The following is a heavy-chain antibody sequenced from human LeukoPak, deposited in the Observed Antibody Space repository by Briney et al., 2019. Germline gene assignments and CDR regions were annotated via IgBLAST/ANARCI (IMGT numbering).Heavy chain of an antibody. V-gene: IGHV1-69*04. J-gene: IGHJ6*02. CDR3: ARDEVDYYGSGSYEDYYYCGMDV. CDR1: GGTFSSYA. D-gene: IGHD3-10*01. Sequence: GASVKVSCKASGGTFSSYAISWVRQAPGQGLEWMGRIIPILGIANYAQKFQGRVTITADKSTSTAYMELSSLRSEDTAVYYCARDEVDYYGSGSYEDYYYCGMDVWGQGTTVTVSS. CDR2: IIPILGIA.